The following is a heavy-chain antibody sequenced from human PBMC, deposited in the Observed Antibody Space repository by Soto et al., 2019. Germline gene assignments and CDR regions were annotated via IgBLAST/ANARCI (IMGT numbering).Heavy chain of an antibody. CDR2: INPNSGGT. CDR1: GYTFTGYY. D-gene: IGHD3-22*01. Sequence: QVQLVQSGAEVKKPGASVKVSCKASGYTFTGYYMHWVRQAPGQGLEWMGWINPNSGGTNYAQKFQGWVTMTRDTYISTAYMELSRLRSDDTAVYYRARARHCSRYYQDYWGQGTLVTVSS. V-gene: IGHV1-2*04. J-gene: IGHJ4*02. CDR3: ARARHCSRYYQDY.